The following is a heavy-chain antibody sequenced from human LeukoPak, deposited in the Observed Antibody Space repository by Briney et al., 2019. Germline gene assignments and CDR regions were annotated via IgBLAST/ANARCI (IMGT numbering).Heavy chain of an antibody. CDR1: GDSSSTYY. CDR3: ARGDNYVFDV. D-gene: IGHD5-24*01. V-gene: IGHV4-59*12. CDR2: IYYNGRT. J-gene: IGHJ2*01. Sequence: SETLSLTCSVSGDSSSTYYWNWLRQPPGKGLEWIGNIYYNGRTNYSPSLKSRVSISMDASKNQLSLKLTSVTAADTAMYYCARGDNYVFDVWGRGTLVSVSS.